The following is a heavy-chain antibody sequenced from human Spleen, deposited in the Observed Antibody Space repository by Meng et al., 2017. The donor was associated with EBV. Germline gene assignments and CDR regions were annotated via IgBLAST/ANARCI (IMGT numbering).Heavy chain of an antibody. D-gene: IGHD3-16*01. CDR1: WGSISSSSYY. V-gene: IGHV4-39*01. J-gene: IGHJ4*02. CDR3: ARWRSKLHYFDF. CDR2: IYYSGTT. Sequence: QLQPQESGPGLVKPSDTPSPACTVSWGSISSSSYYWGWIRQPPGKGLEWIGSIYYSGTTYYNPSLNSRVIISIDTSKNQFFLKLRSVTAADTAVYYCARWRSKLHYFDFWGQGLLVTVSS.